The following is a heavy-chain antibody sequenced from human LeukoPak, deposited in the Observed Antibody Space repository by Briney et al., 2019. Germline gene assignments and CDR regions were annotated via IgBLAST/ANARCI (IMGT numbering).Heavy chain of an antibody. V-gene: IGHV4-34*01. CDR2: INHGGTT. D-gene: IGHD2-8*01. CDR1: GGSFSTYY. Sequence: SETLSLTCAVYGGSFSTYYWSWIRQPPGKGLEWIEEINHGGTTNFNPSLKSRVTISVDTSKNQFSLNLRSVTAADTAVYYCARGYPPTYLDTNAYLVYWGQGTLVTVTS. CDR3: ARGYPPTYLDTNAYLVY. J-gene: IGHJ4*02.